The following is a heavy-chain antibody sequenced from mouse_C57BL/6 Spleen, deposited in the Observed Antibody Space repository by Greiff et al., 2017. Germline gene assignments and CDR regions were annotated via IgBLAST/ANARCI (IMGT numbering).Heavy chain of an antibody. CDR2: ISAGGSYT. Sequence: EVKLMESGGGLVKPGGSLKLSCAASGFTFSSYAMSWVRQTPEQRLEWVATISAGGSYTNYPDNVKGRVTISRDNAKNNLYLQMSHLTSEDTAMYYCARPYGNYRWFDYWGQGTTLTVSS. J-gene: IGHJ2*01. V-gene: IGHV5-4*03. CDR1: GFTFSSYA. D-gene: IGHD2-1*01. CDR3: ARPYGNYRWFDY.